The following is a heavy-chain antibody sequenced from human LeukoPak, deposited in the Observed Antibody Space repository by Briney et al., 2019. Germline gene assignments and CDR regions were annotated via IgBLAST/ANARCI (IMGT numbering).Heavy chain of an antibody. CDR2: INCKSGGT. CDR3: ARGGSVVHPPEYTHH. Sequence: ASVKVSCKTSGYTLTDYYIHWVRQAPGQGLEWMGWINCKSGGTKYAPKFDGRVTMSRATSINTAFMELTSLTADDTALYYCARGGSVVHPPEYTHHWGQGTLVTVSS. CDR1: GYTLTDYY. D-gene: IGHD1-26*01. J-gene: IGHJ1*01. V-gene: IGHV1-2*02.